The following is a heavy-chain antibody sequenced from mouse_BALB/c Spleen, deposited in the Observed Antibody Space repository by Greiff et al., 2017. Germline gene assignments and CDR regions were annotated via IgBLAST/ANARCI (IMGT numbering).Heavy chain of an antibody. Sequence: EVQLHQSGPELVQPGASVKMSCKASGYTFTDYYMDWVKQSHGESFEWIGRVNPYNGGTSYNQKFKGKATLTVDKSSSTAYMELNSLTSEDSAVYYCARGGNYDYYAMDYWGQGTSVTVSS. CDR2: VNPYNGGT. J-gene: IGHJ4*01. V-gene: IGHV1-19*01. CDR1: GYTFTDYY. D-gene: IGHD2-1*01. CDR3: ARGGNYDYYAMDY.